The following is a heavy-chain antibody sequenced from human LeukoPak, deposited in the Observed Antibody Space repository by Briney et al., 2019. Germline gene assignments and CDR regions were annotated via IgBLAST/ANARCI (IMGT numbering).Heavy chain of an antibody. CDR2: IYTSGST. CDR1: GGSISSYY. Sequence: SETLSLTCTVSGGSISSYYWSWIRQPAGKGLEWIGRIYTSGSTNYNPSLKSRVTMSVDTSKNQFSLKLSSVTAADTAVYYCARVARSSSWYGFDYWGQGTLVTVSS. D-gene: IGHD6-13*01. J-gene: IGHJ4*02. V-gene: IGHV4-4*07. CDR3: ARVARSSSWYGFDY.